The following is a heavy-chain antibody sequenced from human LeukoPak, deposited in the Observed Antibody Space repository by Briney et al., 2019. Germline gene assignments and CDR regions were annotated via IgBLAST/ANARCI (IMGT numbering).Heavy chain of an antibody. CDR1: GFTFSSYW. Sequence: GGSLRLSCAASGFTFSSYWMHWVRQAPGKGLVWVSRINRDGSTISYAESVEGRFTISRDNAKNSLYLQMNSLRAEDTAVYYCARVMEYYYYYMDVWGKGTTVTISS. D-gene: IGHD3-10*01. CDR3: ARVMEYYYYYMDV. V-gene: IGHV3-74*01. J-gene: IGHJ6*03. CDR2: INRDGSTI.